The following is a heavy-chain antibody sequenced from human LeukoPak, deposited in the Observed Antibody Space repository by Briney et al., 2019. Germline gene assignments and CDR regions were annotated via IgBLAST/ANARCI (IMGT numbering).Heavy chain of an antibody. V-gene: IGHV1-2*02. Sequence: ASVKVSCKASGYTFTGYYMHWVRQAPGQGLEWMGWINPNSGGTNYAQKFQGRVTMTRDTSISTAYMELSRLRSDDTAVYYCARGSYDILTGYLIDYWGQGTLVTVSS. D-gene: IGHD3-9*01. J-gene: IGHJ4*02. CDR1: GYTFTGYY. CDR3: ARGSYDILTGYLIDY. CDR2: INPNSGGT.